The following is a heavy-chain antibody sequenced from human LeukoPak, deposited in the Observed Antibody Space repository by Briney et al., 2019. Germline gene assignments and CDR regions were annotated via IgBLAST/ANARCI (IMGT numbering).Heavy chain of an antibody. V-gene: IGHV4-39*01. CDR2: IYYSGST. D-gene: IGHD3-3*01. CDR3: ARQRIYDFWSGYYTRHADY. Sequence: PSETLSLTCTVSGGSISSSSYYWGWIRQPPGKGLEWIGSIYYSGSTYYNPSLKSRVTISVDTSKNQFSLKLSSVTAADTAVYYCARQRIYDFWSGYYTRHADYWGQGTLVTVSS. J-gene: IGHJ4*02. CDR1: GGSISSSSYY.